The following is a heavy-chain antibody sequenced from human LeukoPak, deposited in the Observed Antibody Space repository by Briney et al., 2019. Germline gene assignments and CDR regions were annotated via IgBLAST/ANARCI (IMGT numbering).Heavy chain of an antibody. V-gene: IGHV1-2*02. D-gene: IGHD3-22*01. J-gene: IGHJ4*02. CDR1: GYTFTGYY. CDR2: INPNSGGT. Sequence: ASVKVSCKASGYTFTGYYMHWVRQTPGQGLEWMGWINPNSGGTNYAQKFQGRVTMTRDTSISTAYMELSRLRSDDTAVYYCARGGYYDSSHFDYWGQGTLVTVSS. CDR3: ARGGYYDSSHFDY.